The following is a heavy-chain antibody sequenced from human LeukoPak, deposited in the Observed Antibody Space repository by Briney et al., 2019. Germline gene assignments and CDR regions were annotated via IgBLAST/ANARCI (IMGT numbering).Heavy chain of an antibody. Sequence: PSETLSLTCTVSGGSISSGDYYWSWIRQPPGKGLEWIGYIYYSGSTYYNPSLKSRVTISVDPSKNQFSLKLSSVTAADTAVYYCARDLTYYDFWSGYYTGMGLYDYWGQGTLVTVSS. CDR2: IYYSGST. D-gene: IGHD3-3*01. V-gene: IGHV4-30-4*08. CDR1: GGSISSGDYY. J-gene: IGHJ4*02. CDR3: ARDLTYYDFWSGYYTGMGLYDY.